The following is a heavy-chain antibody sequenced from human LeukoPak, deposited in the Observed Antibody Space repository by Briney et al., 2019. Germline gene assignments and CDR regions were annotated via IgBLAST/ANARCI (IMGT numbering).Heavy chain of an antibody. Sequence: ASVKVSCKASGYTFTKYGINWVRQAPGQGLEGMGLISVYNGNTKYAEKFEGRVTMTTDTSTSTAYLELRSLRSDATAVYSCARVWFGDLGPSDSWGQGTLVTVSS. V-gene: IGHV1-18*01. D-gene: IGHD3-10*01. CDR3: ARVWFGDLGPSDS. J-gene: IGHJ4*02. CDR1: GYTFTKYG. CDR2: ISVYNGNT.